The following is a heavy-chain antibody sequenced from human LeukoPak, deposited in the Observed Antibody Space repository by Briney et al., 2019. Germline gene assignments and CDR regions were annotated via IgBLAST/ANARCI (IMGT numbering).Heavy chain of an antibody. CDR1: GFTFSSYA. D-gene: IGHD3-10*01. CDR2: ISCNGGNT. CDR3: AKDFPVSGSYDKQYYLFDP. Sequence: GGSLTPSCAASGFTFSSYAMSWVRQAPGKGLEWVSAISCNGGNTYYADSVKGRFTISRDNSKNTLFLQMNSLRAEDTAVYYFAKDFPVSGSYDKQYYLFDPWGQGTLVTVSS. J-gene: IGHJ5*02. V-gene: IGHV3-23*01.